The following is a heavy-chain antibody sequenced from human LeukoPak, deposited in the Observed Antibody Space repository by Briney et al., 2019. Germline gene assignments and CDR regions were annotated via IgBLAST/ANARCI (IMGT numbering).Heavy chain of an antibody. D-gene: IGHD2-21*01. CDR3: ARENLGDRSLDY. CDR1: GFTFSSYS. V-gene: IGHV3-21*01. J-gene: IGHJ4*02. CDR2: ISSSSSYI. Sequence: GGSLRLSCAASGFTFSSYSMNWVRQAPGKGLEWVSSISSSSSYIYYADPVKGRFTISRDNAKNSLYLQMNSLRAEDTAVYYCARENLGDRSLDYWGQGTLVTVSS.